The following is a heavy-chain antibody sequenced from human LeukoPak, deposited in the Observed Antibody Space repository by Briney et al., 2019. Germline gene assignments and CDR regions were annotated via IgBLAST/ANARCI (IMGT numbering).Heavy chain of an antibody. Sequence: PGGSLRLSCAASGFSFSSSAMTWVRQAPGKGLEWVPVISNSGGNTKYADSVKGRFTISRGNSKNTLYLEMNSLRVEDTAVYYCAKGAPTGGFFDYWGQGTLVTVSS. J-gene: IGHJ4*02. V-gene: IGHV3-23*01. CDR2: ISNSGGNT. CDR3: AKGAPTGGFFDY. D-gene: IGHD2-15*01. CDR1: GFSFSSSA.